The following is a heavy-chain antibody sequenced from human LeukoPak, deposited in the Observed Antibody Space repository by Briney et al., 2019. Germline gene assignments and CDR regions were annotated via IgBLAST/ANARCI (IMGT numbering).Heavy chain of an antibody. J-gene: IGHJ4*02. CDR3: ARGVYGDYVGYYFVY. D-gene: IGHD4-17*01. CDR2: ISAYNGNT. Sequence: ASVKVSCKASGGSFSNYAISWVRQAPGQGLEWMGWISAYNGNTNYAQKLQGRVTMTTDTSTSTAYMELRSLRSDDTAVYYCARGVYGDYVGYYFVYWGQGTLVTVSS. V-gene: IGHV1-18*01. CDR1: GGSFSNYA.